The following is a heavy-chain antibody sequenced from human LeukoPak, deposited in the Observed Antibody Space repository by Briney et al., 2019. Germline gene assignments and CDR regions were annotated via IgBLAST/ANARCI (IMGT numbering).Heavy chain of an antibody. Sequence: GGSLRLSCAASGFTFGSYAMSWVRQAPGKGLEWVSTISGSGGNTYYADSVKGRFTISRDNSKNALYLQMTSLRAEDTALYHCASGADSSGYLWFDPWGQGTLVTVSS. J-gene: IGHJ5*02. CDR1: GFTFGSYA. D-gene: IGHD3-22*01. CDR3: ASGADSSGYLWFDP. V-gene: IGHV3-23*01. CDR2: ISGSGGNT.